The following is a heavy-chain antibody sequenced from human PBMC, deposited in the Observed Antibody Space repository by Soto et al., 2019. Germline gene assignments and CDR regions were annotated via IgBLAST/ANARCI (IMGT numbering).Heavy chain of an antibody. Sequence: PSETLSLTCTVSGCSISSYYWRWIRQPPGKGLEWIGYISYSGSTYYNPSLPSRVTMSVDRSRNQFSLKLNSVTAADTAVYYCARVRREYDNSGPVDYWGQGTLVTVSS. V-gene: IGHV4-59*12. CDR1: GCSISSYY. CDR2: ISYSGST. D-gene: IGHD3-22*01. J-gene: IGHJ4*02. CDR3: ARVRREYDNSGPVDY.